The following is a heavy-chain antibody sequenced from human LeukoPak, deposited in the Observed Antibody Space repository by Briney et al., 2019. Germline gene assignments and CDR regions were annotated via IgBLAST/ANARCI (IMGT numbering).Heavy chain of an antibody. CDR2: INPNSGGT. D-gene: IGHD6-13*01. V-gene: IGHV1-2*02. J-gene: IGHJ1*01. CDR3: ARTVGSSWEGYFQH. Sequence: ASVKVSCKASGGTFNSYGITWVRQAPGQGLEWMGWINPNSGGTNYAQKFQGRVTMTRDTSISTAYMELSRLRSDDTAVYYCARTVGSSWEGYFQHWGQGTLVTVSS. CDR1: GGTFNSYG.